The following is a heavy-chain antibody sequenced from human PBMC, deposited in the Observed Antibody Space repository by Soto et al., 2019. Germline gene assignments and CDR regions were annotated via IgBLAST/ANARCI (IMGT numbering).Heavy chain of an antibody. CDR1: GGSISSGGYY. J-gene: IGHJ4*02. D-gene: IGHD3-10*01. CDR3: ARVNPMVRGVISSYFDY. V-gene: IGHV4-31*03. CDR2: IYYSGST. Sequence: SETLSLTCTVSGGSISSGGYYWSWIRQHPGKGLEWIGYIYYSGSTYYNPSLKSRVTISVDTSKNQFSLKLSSVTAADTAVYYCARVNPMVRGVISSYFDYWGQGTLVTVSS.